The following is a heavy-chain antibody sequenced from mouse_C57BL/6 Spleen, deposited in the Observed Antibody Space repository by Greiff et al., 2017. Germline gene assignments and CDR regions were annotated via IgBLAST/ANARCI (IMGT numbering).Heavy chain of an antibody. CDR1: GYTFTDHT. CDR2: IYPRDGST. CDR3: ARSRPYYDNYGAIDY. Sequence: VQLQQSDAELVKPGASVKISCKVSGYTFTDHTIHWMKQRPEPGLEWIGYIYPRDGSTKYNEKFKGKATLTADKSSSTAYIQLISLTSEDSAVYFCARSRPYYDNYGAIDYWGQGTSVTVSS. D-gene: IGHD2-10*01. J-gene: IGHJ4*01. V-gene: IGHV1-78*01.